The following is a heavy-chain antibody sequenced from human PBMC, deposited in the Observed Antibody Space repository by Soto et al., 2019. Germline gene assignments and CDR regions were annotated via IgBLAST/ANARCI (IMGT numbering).Heavy chain of an antibody. Sequence: QVQLVESGGGVVQPGRSLRLSCAASGFNFSRYGMHWVRQAPCKGLEWVAVISYDGSNQYYADSMKGRFSISIDNSKITLYLQMEGPSTEDSAKYFCAKDGGGYYFDQWGQGTLVTVSS. CDR1: GFNFSRYG. CDR2: ISYDGSNQ. D-gene: IGHD3-16*01. V-gene: IGHV3-30*18. CDR3: AKDGGGYYFDQ. J-gene: IGHJ4*02.